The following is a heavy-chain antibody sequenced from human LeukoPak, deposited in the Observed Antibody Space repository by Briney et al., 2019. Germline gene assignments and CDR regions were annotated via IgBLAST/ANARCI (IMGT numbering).Heavy chain of an antibody. CDR1: GYTFTGCF. V-gene: IGHV1-2*02. CDR2: IDPNSDNI. CDR3: ARAAYNYGYVYFDH. Sequence: ASVKVSFTASGYTFTGCFIHYVRQAPGQGLEWMGWIDPNSDNIRYSETFKDRVTMTRDTSTNTAYMELSWLRSDDTAVYYCARAAYNYGYVYFDHWGQGTLVIVSS. D-gene: IGHD5-18*01. J-gene: IGHJ4*02.